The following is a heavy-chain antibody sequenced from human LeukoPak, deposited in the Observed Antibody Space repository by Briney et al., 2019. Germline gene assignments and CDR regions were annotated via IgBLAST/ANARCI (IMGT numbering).Heavy chain of an antibody. Sequence: GGSLRLSCAASGFTFSSYGMHWVRQAPGKGLEWVAVIWYDGSNKYYADSVKGRFTISRDNSKNTLYLQMNSLRAEDTAVYYCARDYCSSTSCLDRDHIYYYYYYGMDVWGQGTTVTVSS. V-gene: IGHV3-33*01. J-gene: IGHJ6*02. CDR2: IWYDGSNK. CDR3: ARDYCSSTSCLDRDHIYYYYYYGMDV. D-gene: IGHD2-2*01. CDR1: GFTFSSYG.